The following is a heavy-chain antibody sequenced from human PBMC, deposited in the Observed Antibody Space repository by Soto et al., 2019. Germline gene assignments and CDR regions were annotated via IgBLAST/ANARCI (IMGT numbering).Heavy chain of an antibody. V-gene: IGHV3-11*06. D-gene: IGHD2-8*01. CDR2: ISSSSSYT. Sequence: GGSLRLSCAASGFTFSDYYMSWIRQAPGKGLEWVSYISSSSSYTNYADSVKGRFTISRDNAKNSLYLQMNSLRAEDTAVYYCAREYCTNCVCSEDYYGMDVWGKGTTVTVSS. CDR3: AREYCTNCVCSEDYYGMDV. J-gene: IGHJ6*04. CDR1: GFTFSDYY.